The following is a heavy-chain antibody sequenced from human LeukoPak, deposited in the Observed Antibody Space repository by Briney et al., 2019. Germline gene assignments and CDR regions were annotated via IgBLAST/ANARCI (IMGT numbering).Heavy chain of an antibody. V-gene: IGHV3-13*01. CDR2: IGTAGDT. J-gene: IGHJ4*02. D-gene: IGHD1-1*01. CDR3: ARVAKERVGGVYYFDY. CDR1: GFTLSDYD. Sequence: GGSLRLSCAASGFTLSDYDMHWVRQDTGKGLEWVSAIGTAGDTYYTGSVKGRFTISRENAKNSLYLQMNSLRAGDTAVYYCARVAKERVGGVYYFDYWGQGTLVTVSS.